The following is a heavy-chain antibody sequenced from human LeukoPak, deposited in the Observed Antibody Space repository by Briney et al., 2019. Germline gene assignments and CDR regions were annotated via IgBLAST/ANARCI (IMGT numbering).Heavy chain of an antibody. Sequence: PGGSLRLSCVASGFTFDDYGMHWVRQAPGKGLEWVSGINWNSGTIGYADSVKGRFTISRDNAKNSLSLQMNSLRAEDMALYYCAKAGGYSSSSLAFFDYWGQGTLVTVSS. CDR2: INWNSGTI. CDR1: GFTFDDYG. V-gene: IGHV3-9*03. D-gene: IGHD6-6*01. CDR3: AKAGGYSSSSLAFFDY. J-gene: IGHJ4*02.